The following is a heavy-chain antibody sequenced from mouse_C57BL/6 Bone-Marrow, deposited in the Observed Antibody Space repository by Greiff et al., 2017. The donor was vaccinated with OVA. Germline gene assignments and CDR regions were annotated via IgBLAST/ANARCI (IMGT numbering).Heavy chain of an antibody. Sequence: EVQLVESGPGLAKPSQTLSLTCSVTGYSITSDYWNWIRTFPGNKLEYMGYISYSGSTYYNPSPKSRISITRDTSKNQYYLQLNSVTTEDTATYYCARYYYGNYGAMDYWGQGTSVTVSS. J-gene: IGHJ4*01. V-gene: IGHV3-8*01. CDR3: ARYYYGNYGAMDY. CDR1: GYSITSDY. D-gene: IGHD2-1*01. CDR2: ISYSGST.